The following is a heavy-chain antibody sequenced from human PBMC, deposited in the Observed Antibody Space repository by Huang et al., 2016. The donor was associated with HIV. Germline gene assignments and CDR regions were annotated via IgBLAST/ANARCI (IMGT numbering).Heavy chain of an antibody. CDR1: GASFTDHN. V-gene: IGHV4-34*01. J-gene: IGHJ3*01. CDR3: ARGRRLLRFGEVNDAFDV. D-gene: IGHD6-25*01. Sequence: QVQLQQWGAGLLKPSETLSLTCAVYGASFTDHNWGWIRQPPGRGLEGLGEINHRGTVNPNPSLNSRVTISRDTSKSQCSLKLTSVTAADTAVYYCARGRRLLRFGEVNDAFDVWGRGTMVTVSS. CDR2: INHRGTV.